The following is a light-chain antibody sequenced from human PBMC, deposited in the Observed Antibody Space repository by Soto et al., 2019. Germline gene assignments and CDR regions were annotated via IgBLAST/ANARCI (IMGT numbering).Light chain of an antibody. CDR3: LQHNSYPFT. V-gene: IGKV1-17*01. Sequence: DIQMTQSPSSLSASVGDRVTITCRASQDIRNGVGWFQQKPGKAPKRLIYAASGLESVVPSRFSGSGSGTEFSLPISSLQPEDFATYYCLQHNSYPFTFGPGTKVDIK. J-gene: IGKJ3*01. CDR2: AAS. CDR1: QDIRNG.